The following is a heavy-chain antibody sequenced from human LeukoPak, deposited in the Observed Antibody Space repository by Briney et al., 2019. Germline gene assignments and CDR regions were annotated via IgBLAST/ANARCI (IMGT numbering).Heavy chain of an antibody. CDR2: IYTSGST. CDR3: ARDRIAVAGTWPAGAFDI. D-gene: IGHD6-19*01. J-gene: IGHJ3*02. V-gene: IGHV4-4*07. CDR1: GGSISSYY. Sequence: SETLSLTCTVSGGSISSYYWSWIRQPAGKGLEWIGRIYTSGSTNYNPSLKSRVTMSVDTSKNQFSLKLSSVTAADTAVYYCARDRIAVAGTWPAGAFDIWGQGTMVTVSS.